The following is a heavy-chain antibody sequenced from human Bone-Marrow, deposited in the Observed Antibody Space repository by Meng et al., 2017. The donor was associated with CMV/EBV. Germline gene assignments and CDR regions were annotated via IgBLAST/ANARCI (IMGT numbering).Heavy chain of an antibody. V-gene: IGHV1-18*01. D-gene: IGHD3-22*01. J-gene: IGHJ5*02. CDR2: IIAYNGNT. CDR3: ARAREYYDSSGYYDGRFWLDP. Sequence: ASVKVSCKASGYTFTSYGISWVRQAPGQGLEWMGWIIAYNGNTNYAQKLQGRVTMTTDTSTSTAYMELSSLRSEDTALYYCARAREYYDSSGYYDGRFWLDPCGQATLVTASS. CDR1: GYTFTSYG.